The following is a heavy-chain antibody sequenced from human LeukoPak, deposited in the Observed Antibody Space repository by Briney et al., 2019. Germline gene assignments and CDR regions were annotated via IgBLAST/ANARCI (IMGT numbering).Heavy chain of an antibody. CDR2: IYTSGST. Sequence: SQTLSLTCTVSGGSISSGSYYWSWIRQPAGKGLEWIGRIYTSGSTNYNPSLKSRVTRSVDTSKNQFSLKLSSVTAADTAVYYCARATTVTTDDYYYYYYMDVWGKGTTVTISS. CDR1: GGSISSGSYY. D-gene: IGHD4-17*01. J-gene: IGHJ6*03. V-gene: IGHV4-61*02. CDR3: ARATTVTTDDYYYYYYMDV.